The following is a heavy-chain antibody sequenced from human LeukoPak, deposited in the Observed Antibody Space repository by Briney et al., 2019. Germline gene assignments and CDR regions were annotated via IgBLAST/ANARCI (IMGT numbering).Heavy chain of an antibody. CDR3: ASGSITIFGVMTN. V-gene: IGHV3-7*01. J-gene: IGHJ4*02. CDR2: IKQDGSEK. CDR1: GFTFSSYW. Sequence: GGSLRLSCAASGFTFSSYWMSWVRQAPGKGLEWVANIKQDGSEKYYVDSVKGRFTISRDNAKNSLYLQMNSLRAEDTAVYYCASGSITIFGVMTNWGQGTLVTVSS. D-gene: IGHD3-3*01.